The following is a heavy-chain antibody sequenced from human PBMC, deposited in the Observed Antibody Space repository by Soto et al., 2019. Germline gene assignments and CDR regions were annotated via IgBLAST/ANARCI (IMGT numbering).Heavy chain of an antibody. D-gene: IGHD3-3*01. V-gene: IGHV3-30*18. CDR3: AKGALNVLRFSEWLLLLDY. CDR1: GFTFSSYG. CDR2: ISYDGSNK. Sequence: GGSLRLSCAASGFTFSSYGMHWVRQAPGKGLEWVAVISYDGSNKYYADSVKGRFTISRDNSKNTLYLQMNSLRAEDTAVYYCAKGALNVLRFSEWLLLLDYWGQGTLVTVSS. J-gene: IGHJ4*02.